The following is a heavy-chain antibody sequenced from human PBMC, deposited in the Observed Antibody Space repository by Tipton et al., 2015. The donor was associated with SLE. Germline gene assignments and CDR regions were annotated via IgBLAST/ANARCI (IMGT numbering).Heavy chain of an antibody. CDR3: ARDTRSTPSGTTKASWFDP. CDR2: IWYDGSKE. V-gene: IGHV3-33*01. J-gene: IGHJ5*02. D-gene: IGHD4-11*01. CDR1: GFIFSDHA. Sequence: SLRLSCAASGFIFSDHAIHWVRQAPGKGLEWVAVIWYDGSKEYYADSVKGRFTISRDNPKNAVFLQVNSLRAEDTAVYYCARDTRSTPSGTTKASWFDPWGQGTLVTVSS.